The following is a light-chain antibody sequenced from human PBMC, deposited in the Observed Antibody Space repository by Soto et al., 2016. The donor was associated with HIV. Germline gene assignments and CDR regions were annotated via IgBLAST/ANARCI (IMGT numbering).Light chain of an antibody. CDR2: DDR. V-gene: IGLV3-21*02. Sequence: SYVVTQSPSVSVAPGQTARITCGGINIGSKSVHWYQQKPGQAPVLVIYDDRDRPSGIPERFSGSNSGSTATLTINRVEAEDEADFYCQVWDSHNDPWVFGGGTKLTVL. J-gene: IGLJ3*02. CDR3: QVWDSHNDPWV. CDR1: NIGSKS.